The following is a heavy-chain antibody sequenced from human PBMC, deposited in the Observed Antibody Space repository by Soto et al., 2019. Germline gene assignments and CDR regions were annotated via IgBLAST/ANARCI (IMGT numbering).Heavy chain of an antibody. J-gene: IGHJ6*02. V-gene: IGHV1-69*01. Sequence: QVQLVQSGAEVKKPGSSVKVSCKASGGTFSSYAISWVRQAPGQGLEWMGGIIPIFGTANYAQKFQGRVTSTADESTSTAYMELSSLRSEDTAVYYCAREVVTGDYYYYYGMDVWGQGTTVTVSS. D-gene: IGHD2-21*02. CDR2: IIPIFGTA. CDR3: AREVVTGDYYYYYGMDV. CDR1: GGTFSSYA.